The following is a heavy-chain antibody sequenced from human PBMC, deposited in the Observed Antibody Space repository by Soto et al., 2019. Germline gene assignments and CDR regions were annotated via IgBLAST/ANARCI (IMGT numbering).Heavy chain of an antibody. V-gene: IGHV1-2*02. CDR3: ARDLPMRRGRGVITAY. CDR2: INPNSGGT. Sequence: QVQLVQSGAEVKKPGASVKVSCKASGYTFTGYYMHWVRQAPGQGLEWMGWINPNSGGTNYAQKFQGRVTMTRDTSISTAYMELRRLRSDDTAVYYCARDLPMRRGRGVITAYWGQGTLVTVSS. D-gene: IGHD3-10*01. CDR1: GYTFTGYY. J-gene: IGHJ4*02.